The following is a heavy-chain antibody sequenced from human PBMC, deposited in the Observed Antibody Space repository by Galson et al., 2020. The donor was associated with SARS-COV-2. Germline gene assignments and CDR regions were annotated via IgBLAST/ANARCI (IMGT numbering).Heavy chain of an antibody. CDR3: ARGRVVAGPYYYYYYGMDV. CDR1: GFTFSSYA. CDR2: ISYDGSNK. V-gene: IGHV3-30*04. D-gene: IGHD2-2*01. Sequence: GGSLRLSCAASGFTFSSYAMHWVRQAPGKGLEWVAVISYDGSNKYYADSVKGRFTISRDNSKNTLYLQMNSLRAEDTAVYYCARGRVVAGPYYYYYYGMDVWGQGTTVTVSS. J-gene: IGHJ6*02.